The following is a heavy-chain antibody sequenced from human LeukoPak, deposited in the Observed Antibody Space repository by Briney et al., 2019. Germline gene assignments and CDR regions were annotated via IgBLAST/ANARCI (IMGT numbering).Heavy chain of an antibody. V-gene: IGHV3-33*01. CDR2: IWYDGSNK. J-gene: IGHJ6*04. D-gene: IGHD3-10*01. CDR1: GFTFSSYG. CDR3: ARDPTAYGKTYYYYGMDV. Sequence: GRSLRLSCAASGFTFSSYGMHWVRQAPGKGLEWVAVIWYDGSNKYYAYSVKGRFTISRDNSKNTLYLQMNSLRAEDTAVYYCARDPTAYGKTYYYYGMDVWGKGTTVTVSS.